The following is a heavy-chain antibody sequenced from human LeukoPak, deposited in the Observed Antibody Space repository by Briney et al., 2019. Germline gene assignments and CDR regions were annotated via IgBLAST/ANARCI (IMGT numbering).Heavy chain of an antibody. V-gene: IGHV3-23*01. Sequence: HPGGSLRLSCSGFTFSSYAMSWVRQAPRKGLEWVSTISDSGSDTYYADSVKGRFTISRDNSKNTLYLQMKGLRAEDTAVYYCARTVGYCSSSSCYTGQINDYYYYGMDVWGQGTTVTVSS. CDR1: GFTFSSYA. CDR2: ISDSGSDT. J-gene: IGHJ6*02. D-gene: IGHD2-2*02. CDR3: ARTVGYCSSSSCYTGQINDYYYYGMDV.